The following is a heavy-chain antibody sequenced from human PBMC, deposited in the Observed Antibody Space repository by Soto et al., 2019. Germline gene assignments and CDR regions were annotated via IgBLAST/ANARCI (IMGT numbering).Heavy chain of an antibody. CDR3: AKKVNSGSGSQFFDY. J-gene: IGHJ4*02. CDR2: FRSGGDDETT. D-gene: IGHD3-10*01. CDR1: GFTFSSYS. V-gene: IGHV3-23*01. Sequence: PGGSLRPSCAASGFTFSSYSMSWVRQAPGKGLEWVSGFRSGGDDETTYYADAVRGRFTISRDNSKNTLFLQMNSLRAEDTAIYYCAKKVNSGSGSQFFDYWGQGTLVTVSS.